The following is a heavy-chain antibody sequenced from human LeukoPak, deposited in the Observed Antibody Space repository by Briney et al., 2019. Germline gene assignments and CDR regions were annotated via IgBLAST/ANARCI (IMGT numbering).Heavy chain of an antibody. V-gene: IGHV4-34*01. Sequence: SETLSLTCAVYDGSFNDYFWSWVRQPPGKGLEWIGEINHSGSTNYNPSLKRRVSLSLDTSKRQFSLKLRSVTAADTAVYYCARSTTNYNWSKVGDFDVWGQGTMVTVSS. CDR1: DGSFNDYF. J-gene: IGHJ3*01. CDR3: ARSTTNYNWSKVGDFDV. D-gene: IGHD1-1*01. CDR2: INHSGST.